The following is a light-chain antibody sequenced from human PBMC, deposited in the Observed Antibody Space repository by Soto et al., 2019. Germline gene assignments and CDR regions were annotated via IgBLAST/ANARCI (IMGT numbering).Light chain of an antibody. CDR1: SGHSSYA. CDR3: QTWGTGIQV. V-gene: IGLV4-69*01. Sequence: QLVLTQSPSASASLGASVKLTCTLSSGHSSYAIAWHQQQPEKGPRYLMNLNSDGSHSKGDGIPDRFSGSSSGAERYLTISSLQSEAEADYYCQTWGTGIQVFGGGTKLTVL. CDR2: LNSDGSH. J-gene: IGLJ2*01.